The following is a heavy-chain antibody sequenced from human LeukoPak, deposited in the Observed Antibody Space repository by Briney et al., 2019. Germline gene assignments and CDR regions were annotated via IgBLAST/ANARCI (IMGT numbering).Heavy chain of an antibody. CDR2: IIPIFGTA. CDR3: ARDYYDSSGYYYGWFDP. J-gene: IGHJ5*02. Sequence: SVKVSCKASGGTFSSYAISWVRQAPGQGLEWMGGIIPIFGTANYAQKFQGRVTITADESTSTAYMELSSLRSEDTAVYYYARDYYDSSGYYYGWFDPWGQGTLVTVSS. CDR1: GGTFSSYA. V-gene: IGHV1-69*01. D-gene: IGHD3-22*01.